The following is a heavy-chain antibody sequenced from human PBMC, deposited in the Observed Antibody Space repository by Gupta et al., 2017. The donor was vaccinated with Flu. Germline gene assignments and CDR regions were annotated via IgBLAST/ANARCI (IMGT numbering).Heavy chain of an antibody. V-gene: IGHV3-7*01. D-gene: IGHD5-24*01. Sequence: EVQLVESGGGLVQPGGSLILSCAASGFTFIDFWMNWVRQAPGKGLEWVANINQDGSYKNYVDSLKGRFTISRDNAKNSLFLQMDSLRAEDTAVYFCARNRGWEQFDYWGQGTLVTVSS. J-gene: IGHJ4*02. CDR3: ARNRGWEQFDY. CDR1: GFTFIDFW. CDR2: INQDGSYK.